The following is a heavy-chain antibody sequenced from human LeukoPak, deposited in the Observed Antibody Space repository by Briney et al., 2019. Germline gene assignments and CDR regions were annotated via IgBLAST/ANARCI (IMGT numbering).Heavy chain of an antibody. CDR1: GGSVSSGSYY. CDR3: ARARGAYYGSGSYYPSSSYFDY. V-gene: IGHV4-39*07. CDR2: INHSGST. Sequence: SETLSLTCIVSGGSVSSGSYYWSWIRQPPGKGLEWIGEINHSGSTNYNPSLKSRVTISVDTSKNQFSLKLSSVTAADMAVYYCARARGAYYGSGSYYPSSSYFDYWGQGTLVTVSS. J-gene: IGHJ4*02. D-gene: IGHD3-10*01.